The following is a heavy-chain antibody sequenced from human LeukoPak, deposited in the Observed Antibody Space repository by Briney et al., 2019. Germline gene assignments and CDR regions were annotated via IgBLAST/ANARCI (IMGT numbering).Heavy chain of an antibody. CDR3: AREAAAFDAFDV. V-gene: IGHV1-69*04. CDR2: IIPFLGVP. J-gene: IGHJ3*01. Sequence: ASVKVSCKASGGSFINYGITWVRQAPGQGLEWMGRIIPFLGVPNSAQKFQGRVTIIADKSTNTVYMELSSLTSEDTAVYYCAREAAAFDAFDVWGQGTMVTVSS. D-gene: IGHD6-13*01. CDR1: GGSFINYG.